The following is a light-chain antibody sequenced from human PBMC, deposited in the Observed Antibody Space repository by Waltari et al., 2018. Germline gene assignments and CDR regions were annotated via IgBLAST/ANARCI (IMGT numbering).Light chain of an antibody. J-gene: IGLJ3*02. V-gene: IGLV1-44*01. CDR2: RND. CDR3: AAWDDSLNGHWV. CDR1: YSKLGKHV. Sequence: QSVLTQPPSATGTPGQRVTFSCSGTYSKLGKHVVNWHTHLPGKAPKLLIYRNDQRPSGVPDRFSGSKSGSSASLAIGGLQSDDEADYYCAAWDDSLNGHWVFGGGTKVTVL.